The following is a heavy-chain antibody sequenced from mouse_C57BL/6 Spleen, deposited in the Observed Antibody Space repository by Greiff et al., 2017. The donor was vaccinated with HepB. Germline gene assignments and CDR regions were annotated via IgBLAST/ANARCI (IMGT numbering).Heavy chain of an antibody. J-gene: IGHJ2*01. CDR1: GYTFTSYW. Sequence: QVQLQQPGAELVMPGASVKLSCKASGYTFTSYWMHWVKQRPGQGLEWIGEIDPSDSYTNYNQKFKGKSPLTVDKSSSTGYMQLSSLTAEDSAVYYCARKGICLYFDYWGQGTTRTVAS. CDR2: IDPSDSYT. V-gene: IGHV1-69*01. CDR3: ARKGICLYFDY.